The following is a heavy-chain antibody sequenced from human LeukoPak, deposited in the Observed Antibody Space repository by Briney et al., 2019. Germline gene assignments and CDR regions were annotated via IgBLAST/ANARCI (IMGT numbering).Heavy chain of an antibody. J-gene: IGHJ4*02. CDR2: INPNSGST. Sequence: ASVKVSGKASGYTFTGYYMHWVRQAPGQGLEWMGWINPNSGSTNYAQKFQGRVTMTRDTSISTAYMELSRLRSDDTAVYYCARVKEGSSWYFDYWGQGTLVTVSS. D-gene: IGHD6-13*01. V-gene: IGHV1-2*02. CDR1: GYTFTGYY. CDR3: ARVKEGSSWYFDY.